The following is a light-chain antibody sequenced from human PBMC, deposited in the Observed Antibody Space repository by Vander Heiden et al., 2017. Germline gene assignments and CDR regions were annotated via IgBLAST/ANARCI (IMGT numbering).Light chain of an antibody. J-gene: IGLJ2*01. CDR1: KLGDKY. CDR2: QAS. CDR3: QAWDSSTGV. Sequence: SYELTQPPSVSVAPGQTARITCSGDKLGDKYACWYQQKPAQAPVRVIYQASMRPSGIPVRFSGSNTGNTATLTISGTQAMDESEYYCQAWDSSTGVFGGGTKLTVL. V-gene: IGLV3-1*01.